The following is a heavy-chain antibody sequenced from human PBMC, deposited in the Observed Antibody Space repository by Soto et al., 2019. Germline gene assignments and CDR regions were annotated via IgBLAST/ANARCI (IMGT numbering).Heavy chain of an antibody. D-gene: IGHD3-22*01. CDR3: ARNGDSSDYRGWFDP. CDR1: GFTVSSNY. J-gene: IGHJ5*02. CDR2: IYSGGTT. V-gene: IGHV3-66*01. Sequence: PGGSLRLSCAASGFTVSSNYMSWVRQAPGKGLEWVSVIYSGGTTYYADSVKGRFTISRDNPKNTLYLQMNSLRAEDTAVYYCARNGDSSDYRGWFDPWGQGTLVTVSS.